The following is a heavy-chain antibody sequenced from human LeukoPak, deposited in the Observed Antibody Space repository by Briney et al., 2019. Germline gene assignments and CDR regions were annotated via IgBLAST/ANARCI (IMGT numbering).Heavy chain of an antibody. V-gene: IGHV3-23*01. CDR2: ISASGDST. CDR3: AKASAMIVVVSKHFDY. Sequence: GGSLRLSCAASGLTFSSYGMSWVRQAPGQGLEWVSSISASGDSTYNADSVKGRFSISRDNSKNTLYLQMNSLRAEDTAVYYCAKASAMIVVVSKHFDYWGQGTLVTVSS. J-gene: IGHJ4*02. D-gene: IGHD3-22*01. CDR1: GLTFSSYG.